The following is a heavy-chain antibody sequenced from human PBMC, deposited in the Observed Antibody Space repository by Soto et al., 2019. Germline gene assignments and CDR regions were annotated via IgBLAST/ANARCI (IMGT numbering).Heavy chain of an antibody. CDR1: GYTFTSYA. D-gene: IGHD3-9*01. J-gene: IGHJ3*02. Sequence: ASVKVSCKASGYTFTSYAMHWVRQAPGQRLEWMGWISAYNGNTNYAQKLQGRVTMTTDTSTSTAYMELRSLRSDDTAVYYCAWYYDILTGYPIWGQGTMVTVSS. CDR2: ISAYNGNT. V-gene: IGHV1-18*01. CDR3: AWYYDILTGYPI.